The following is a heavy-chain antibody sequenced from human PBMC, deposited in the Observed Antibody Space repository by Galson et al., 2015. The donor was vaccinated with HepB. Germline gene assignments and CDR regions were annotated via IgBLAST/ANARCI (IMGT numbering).Heavy chain of an antibody. V-gene: IGHV3-30*03. CDR3: AGAMGAYSSSTVWTSFDS. J-gene: IGHJ4*02. CDR1: GFIFTAYG. CDR2: ISYDGNKK. D-gene: IGHD6-6*01. Sequence: SLRLSCAASGFIFTAYGIHWVRQAPGKGLEWVAGISYDGNKKYYKDSVKGRFSISRDNSKNTLYLQMNSLRTEDTAVYYCAGAMGAYSSSTVWTSFDSWGQGTLVTVSS.